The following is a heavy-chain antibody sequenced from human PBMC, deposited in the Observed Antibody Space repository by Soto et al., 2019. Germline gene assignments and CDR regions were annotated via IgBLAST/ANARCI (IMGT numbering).Heavy chain of an antibody. CDR3: VFYYDSSGYYDAFDI. J-gene: IGHJ3*02. Sequence: QVQLVQSGAEVKKPGSSVKVSCKASGGTFSSHAISWVRQAPGQGLEWMGGIFPIFGTVDYAQNFQGRVTITADESTTTAYMELSSLRSEDTAVYYCVFYYDSSGYYDAFDIWGQGTMVTVSS. CDR1: GGTFSSHA. CDR2: IFPIFGTV. D-gene: IGHD3-22*01. V-gene: IGHV1-69*01.